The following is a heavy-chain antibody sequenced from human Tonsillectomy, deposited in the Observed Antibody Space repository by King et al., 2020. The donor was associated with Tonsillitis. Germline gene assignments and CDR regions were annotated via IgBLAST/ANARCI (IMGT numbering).Heavy chain of an antibody. V-gene: IGHV3-23*04. Sequence: VQLVESGGGLVQPGGSLRLSCAASGFTFNSYAMSWVRQAPGKGLEWVSAISGSGGSTYSADSVKGRFTISRDNSKNTLYLQMNRLRAEDTAVYYCEKDKVATMPRNAFDFWGQGTMVTVSS. CDR2: ISGSGGST. CDR1: GFTFNSYA. J-gene: IGHJ3*01. D-gene: IGHD5-12*01. CDR3: EKDKVATMPRNAFDF.